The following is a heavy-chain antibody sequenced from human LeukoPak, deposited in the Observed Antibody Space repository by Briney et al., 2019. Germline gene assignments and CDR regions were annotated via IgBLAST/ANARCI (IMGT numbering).Heavy chain of an antibody. CDR3: ARAGRAYSSSWYWFDP. V-gene: IGHV4-38-2*02. J-gene: IGHJ5*02. Sequence: SETLSLTCTVSGYSISSGYYWGWIRQPPGKGLEWIGSIYHSGSTNYNPSLKSRVTISVDTSKNQFSLKLSSVTAADTAVYYCARAGRAYSSSWYWFDPWGQGTLVTVSS. CDR2: IYHSGST. D-gene: IGHD6-13*01. CDR1: GYSISSGYY.